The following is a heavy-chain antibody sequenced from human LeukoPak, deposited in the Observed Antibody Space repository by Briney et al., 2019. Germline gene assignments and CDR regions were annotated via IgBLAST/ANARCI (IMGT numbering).Heavy chain of an antibody. CDR3: ARARNYYDSSDYYYEGDAFDI. D-gene: IGHD3-22*01. CDR2: IYFSGST. V-gene: IGHV4-39*07. Sequence: PSETLSLTCTVSGGSIRSGDYYWGWIRQPPGKGLEWIGRIYFSGSTYYNPSLKSRVTISVDTSKNQFSLKLSSVTAADTAVYYCARARNYYDSSDYYYEGDAFDIWGQGTMVTVSS. J-gene: IGHJ3*02. CDR1: GGSIRSGDYY.